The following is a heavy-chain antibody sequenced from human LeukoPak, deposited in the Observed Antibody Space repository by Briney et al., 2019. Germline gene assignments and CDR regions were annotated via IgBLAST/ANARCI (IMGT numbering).Heavy chain of an antibody. V-gene: IGHV4-59*12. CDR2: IYYSGST. CDR3: ARGGYYYDSSGYYSFDY. J-gene: IGHJ4*02. Sequence: SETLSLTCTVSGGSISPYYWSWIRQPPGKGLEWIGYIYYSGSTNYNPSLKSRVTMSVDTSKNQFSLKLSSVTAADTAVYYCARGGYYYDSSGYYSFDYWGQGTLVTVSS. D-gene: IGHD3-22*01. CDR1: GGSISPYY.